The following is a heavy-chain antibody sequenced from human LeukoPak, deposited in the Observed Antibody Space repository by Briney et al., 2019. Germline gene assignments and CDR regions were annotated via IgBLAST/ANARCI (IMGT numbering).Heavy chain of an antibody. CDR3: ARLTGYSSGLDY. J-gene: IGHJ4*02. CDR1: GGSISGSSYY. D-gene: IGHD6-19*01. Sequence: SETLSLTCTVSGGSISGSSYYWGWIRQPPGKGLEWIGEINQSGSTNYNPSLKSRVTISVDTSKNQFSLKLSSVTAADTAVYYCARLTGYSSGLDYWGQGTLVTVSS. V-gene: IGHV4-39*07. CDR2: INQSGST.